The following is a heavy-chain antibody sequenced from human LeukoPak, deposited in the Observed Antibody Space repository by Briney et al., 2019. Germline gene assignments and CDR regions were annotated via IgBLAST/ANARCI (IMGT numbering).Heavy chain of an antibody. J-gene: IGHJ6*03. V-gene: IGHV3-74*01. CDR3: AREAYGPDYYMDV. CDR1: GFTFTRHW. CDR2: MNDDGSST. D-gene: IGHD3-10*01. Sequence: GGSLRLSCVVSGFTFTRHWMHWVRQAPGKGLVWVSRMNDDGSSTSYAEALKGRFTISRDNAKNTLYLHMSNLRAEDTAVYYCAREAYGPDYYMDVWGKGTTVTISS.